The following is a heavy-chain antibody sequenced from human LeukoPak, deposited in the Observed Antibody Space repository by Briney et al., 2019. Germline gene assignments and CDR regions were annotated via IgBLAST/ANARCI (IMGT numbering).Heavy chain of an antibody. V-gene: IGHV3-7*01. D-gene: IGHD6-19*01. CDR2: IKQDGSEK. Sequence: GGSLRLSCAASGFTFSSYSMNWVRQAPGKGLEWVANIKQDGSEKYYVDSVKGRFTISRDNAKNSLYLQMNSLRAEDTAVYYCARARNRIAVSVIREYYYMDAWGKGTTVTVSS. CDR1: GFTFSSYS. J-gene: IGHJ6*03. CDR3: ARARNRIAVSVIREYYYMDA.